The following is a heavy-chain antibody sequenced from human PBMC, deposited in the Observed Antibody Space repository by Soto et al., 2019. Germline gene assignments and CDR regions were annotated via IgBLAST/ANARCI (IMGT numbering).Heavy chain of an antibody. CDR2: IHHSGNT. D-gene: IGHD2-15*01. Sequence: QLQLQESGSGLVKPSQTLSLTCAVSGGSISSDTYSWSWIRQPPGKGLEWVGYIHHSGNTYFNPSLKSRVTISVDRSKNQLSLQLTSVTAADTAVYYCARTMLLGWFDHWGQGTLVTVSS. V-gene: IGHV4-30-2*01. CDR3: ARTMLLGWFDH. CDR1: GGSISSDTYS. J-gene: IGHJ5*02.